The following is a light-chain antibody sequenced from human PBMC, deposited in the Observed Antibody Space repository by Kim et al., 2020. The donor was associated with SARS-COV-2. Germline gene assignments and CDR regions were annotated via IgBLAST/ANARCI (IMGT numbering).Light chain of an antibody. CDR2: FAS. CDR3: QQSYSTLQWT. J-gene: IGKJ1*01. Sequence: SVGARVTITCRASESISRYLNWYQQKPGKAPKLLIYFASNLQSGVPSRFTGSGSGTDFTLTIGSLQPEDFATYYCQQSYSTLQWTFGQGTKVDIK. CDR1: ESISRY. V-gene: IGKV1-39*01.